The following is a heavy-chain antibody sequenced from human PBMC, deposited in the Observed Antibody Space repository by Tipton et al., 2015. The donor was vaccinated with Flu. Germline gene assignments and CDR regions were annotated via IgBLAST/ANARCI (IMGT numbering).Heavy chain of an antibody. Sequence: QLVQSGAEVRKPGASVRVSCKASGYTFSTYYMHWVRQAPGQGLEWMGIINPSGGSPSYAQKFQGRVTMSRDTSASTVYTELSSLRSEDTAVYYCARDGYYGTSAFNYWGQGTLVTVSS. V-gene: IGHV1-46*01. J-gene: IGHJ4*02. CDR2: INPSGGSP. CDR3: ARDGYYGTSAFNY. CDR1: GYTFSTYY. D-gene: IGHD3-10*01.